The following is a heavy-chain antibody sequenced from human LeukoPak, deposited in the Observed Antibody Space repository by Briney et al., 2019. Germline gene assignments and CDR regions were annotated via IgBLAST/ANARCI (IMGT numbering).Heavy chain of an antibody. J-gene: IGHJ5*02. D-gene: IGHD3-3*01. CDR3: AREKNFWSGYYTEHGWFDP. Sequence: SETLSLTCTVSGGSISSYYWSWLRQPPGKGLEWIGYIYYSGSTNYNPSLKSRVTISVDTSKNQFSLKLSSVTAADTAVYYCAREKNFWSGYYTEHGWFDPWGQGTLVTVSS. CDR2: IYYSGST. CDR1: GGSISSYY. V-gene: IGHV4-59*01.